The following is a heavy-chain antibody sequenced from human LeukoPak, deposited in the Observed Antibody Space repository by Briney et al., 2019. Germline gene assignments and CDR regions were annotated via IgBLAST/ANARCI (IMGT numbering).Heavy chain of an antibody. CDR3: ARGGLEPHLWLRLFYFEY. Sequence: SETLSLTCTVSGGSISTSNYYWGWIRQPPGRGLEWIGNIFYSGSTYYSPSLKSRVTISLDTSRNQFSLKLNSVTAADTAVYYCARGGLEPHLWLRLFYFEYWGQGTLVTVSS. CDR2: IFYSGST. D-gene: IGHD5-18*01. V-gene: IGHV4-39*07. J-gene: IGHJ4*02. CDR1: GGSISTSNYY.